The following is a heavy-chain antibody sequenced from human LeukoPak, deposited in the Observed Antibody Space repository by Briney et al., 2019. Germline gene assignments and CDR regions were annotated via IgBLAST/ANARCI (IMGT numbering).Heavy chain of an antibody. Sequence: GGSMRLSCAASGFTLSSYAMHWVRQAPGKGLEWVAVISYDGSNKYYADSVKGRFTISRDNSKNTLYLQMNSLRAEDTAVYYWARAGRSTSRNYFDYWGQGTLVTVSS. D-gene: IGHD2-2*01. V-gene: IGHV3-30-3*01. CDR2: ISYDGSNK. CDR1: GFTLSSYA. J-gene: IGHJ4*02. CDR3: ARAGRSTSRNYFDY.